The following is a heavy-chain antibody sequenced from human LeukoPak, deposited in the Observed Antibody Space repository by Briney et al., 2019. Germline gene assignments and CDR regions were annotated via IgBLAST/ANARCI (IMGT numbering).Heavy chain of an antibody. J-gene: IGHJ6*02. CDR3: ARAQGYCSSTSCSPYYYYYGMDV. CDR2: INHSGST. Sequence: ASETLSLTCAVYGGSFSGYYWSWIRQPPGKGLEWIGEINHSGSTNYNPSLKSRVTISVDTSKNQFSLKLSSVTAADTAVYYCARAQGYCSSTSCSPYYYYYGMDVWGQGTTVTVSS. CDR1: GGSFSGYY. V-gene: IGHV4-34*01. D-gene: IGHD2-2*01.